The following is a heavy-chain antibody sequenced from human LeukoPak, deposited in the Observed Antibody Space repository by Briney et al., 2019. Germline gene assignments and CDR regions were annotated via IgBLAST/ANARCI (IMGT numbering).Heavy chain of an antibody. J-gene: IGHJ4*02. CDR1: GFTFDDYA. Sequence: GRSLRLSCAASGFTFDDYAMHWVRQAPGKGLEWVSGISWNSGSIGYADSVKVRFIISRDNAKNSLYLQMNSLRAEDMALYYCAKGNPPWLVTGPFDYWGQGTLVTVSS. V-gene: IGHV3-9*03. CDR3: AKGNPPWLVTGPFDY. D-gene: IGHD6-19*01. CDR2: ISWNSGSI.